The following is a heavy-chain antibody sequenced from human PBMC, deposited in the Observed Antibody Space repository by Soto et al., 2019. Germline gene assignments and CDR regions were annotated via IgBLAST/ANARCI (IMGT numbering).Heavy chain of an antibody. CDR2: ISWDGGST. D-gene: IGHD6-13*01. CDR3: AKDPVVSSTSSWFYFDY. J-gene: IGHJ4*02. Sequence: GGSLRLSCAASGFTFDDYTMHWVRQAPGKGLEWVSLISWDGGSTYYADSVKGRFTISRDNSENTLYLQMSSLRADDAAVYYCAKDPVVSSTSSWFYFDYWGRGTLVTVSS. V-gene: IGHV3-43*01. CDR1: GFTFDDYT.